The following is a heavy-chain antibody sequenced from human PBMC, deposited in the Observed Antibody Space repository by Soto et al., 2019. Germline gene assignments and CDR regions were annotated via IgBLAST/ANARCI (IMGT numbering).Heavy chain of an antibody. V-gene: IGHV1-69*04. J-gene: IGHJ4*02. Sequence: QVQLVQSGADVNRPGASVKVSCKASGDTFSFYSINWVRQAPGLGLEWMGRVNPILSMSNYAQRFQGRVTMTEDKSTSTAYMELSGLRSEDTAMYYCATSYGSGYRAFDYWGQGALVTVSS. CDR2: VNPILSMS. D-gene: IGHD3-10*01. CDR1: GDTFSFYS. CDR3: ATSYGSGYRAFDY.